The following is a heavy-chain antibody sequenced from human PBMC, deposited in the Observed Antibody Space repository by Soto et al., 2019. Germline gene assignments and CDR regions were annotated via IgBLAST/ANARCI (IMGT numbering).Heavy chain of an antibody. CDR2: IIPIFGTA. Sequence: QVQLVQSGAEVKKPGSSVKVSCKASGGTFSSYAISWVRQAPGQGLEWMGGIIPIFGTANYAQKFQGRVTITADESTSAAYMALSNLRSMDTPVYSCVSDRGLRYCIGISRSDLNYWGQGTLVTVSS. CDR3: VSDRGLRYCIGISRSDLNY. CDR1: GGTFSSYA. D-gene: IGHD2-2*01. V-gene: IGHV1-69*12. J-gene: IGHJ4*02.